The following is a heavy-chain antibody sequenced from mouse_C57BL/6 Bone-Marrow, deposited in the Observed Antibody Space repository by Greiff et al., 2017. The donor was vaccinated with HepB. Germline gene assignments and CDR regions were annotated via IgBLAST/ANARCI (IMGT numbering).Heavy chain of an antibody. CDR3: ARSYYYGSSYDLYAMDY. D-gene: IGHD1-1*01. V-gene: IGHV1-26*01. CDR2: INPNNGGT. CDR1: GYTFTDYY. J-gene: IGHJ4*01. Sequence: VQLQQSGPELVKPGASVKISCKASGYTFTDYYMNWVKQSHGKSLEWIGDINPNNGGTSYNQKFKGKATLTVDKSSSTAYMELRSLTSEDSAVYYCARSYYYGSSYDLYAMDYWGQGTSVTVSS.